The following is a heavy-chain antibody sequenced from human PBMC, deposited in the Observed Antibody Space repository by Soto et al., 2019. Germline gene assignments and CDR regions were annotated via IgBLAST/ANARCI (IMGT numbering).Heavy chain of an antibody. CDR3: AGEDFTVNWFDP. D-gene: IGHD4-4*01. CDR2: IYYSGST. J-gene: IGHJ5*02. V-gene: IGHV4-61*01. CDR1: GGSVSSGSYY. Sequence: SETLSLTCTVSGGSVSSGSYYWSWIRQPPGKGLEWIGYIYYSGSTNYNPSLKSRVTISVDTSKNQFSLKLSSVTAADTAVYYCAGEDFTVNWFDPWGQGTLVTVSS.